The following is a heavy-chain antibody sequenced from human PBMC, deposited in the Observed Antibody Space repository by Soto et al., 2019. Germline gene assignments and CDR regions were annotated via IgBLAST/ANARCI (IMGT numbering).Heavy chain of an antibody. CDR1: GGSFSGYY. CDR3: ARVKKVRGVIRGYFDY. V-gene: IGHV4-34*01. Sequence: SSETLSLTCAVYGGSFSGYYWSWIRQPPGKGLEWIGEINHSGSTNYNPSLKSRVTISVDTSKNQFSLKLSSVTAADTAVYYCARVKKVRGVIRGYFDYWGQGTLVTVSS. CDR2: INHSGST. J-gene: IGHJ4*02. D-gene: IGHD3-10*01.